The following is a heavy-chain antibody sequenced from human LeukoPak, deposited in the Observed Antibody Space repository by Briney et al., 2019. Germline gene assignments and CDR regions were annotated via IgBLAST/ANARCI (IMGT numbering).Heavy chain of an antibody. CDR2: ISSSSSYI. V-gene: IGHV3-21*01. Sequence: GGSLRLSCAASGFTFSSYSMNWVRQAPGKGLEWVSSISSSSSYIYYADSVKGRFTISRDNAKNSLYLQMNSLRAEDTAVYYCARGNSGNDPLADYWGQGPLVTVS. CDR3: ARGNSGNDPLADY. D-gene: IGHD5-12*01. J-gene: IGHJ4*02. CDR1: GFTFSSYS.